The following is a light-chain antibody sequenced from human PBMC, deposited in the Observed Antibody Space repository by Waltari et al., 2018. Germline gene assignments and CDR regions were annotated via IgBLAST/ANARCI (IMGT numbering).Light chain of an antibody. CDR3: LQYNSKPFT. J-gene: IGKJ3*01. Sequence: DIQMTQSPSALSASVGDRVTITCRASQGISNYLSWYQQKPGKAPKRLIYAASSLKSGVPSRFSGSRSGTEFTLTISSLQPEDFAAYYCLQYNSKPFTFGPGTKLDIK. CDR1: QGISNY. CDR2: AAS. V-gene: IGKV1-17*01.